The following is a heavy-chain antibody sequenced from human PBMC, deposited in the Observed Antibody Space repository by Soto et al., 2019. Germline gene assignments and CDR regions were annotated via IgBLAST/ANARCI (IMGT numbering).Heavy chain of an antibody. CDR3: ARAYVDTAMAGPAFDWYYYGMDV. D-gene: IGHD5-18*01. J-gene: IGHJ6*02. V-gene: IGHV1-3*01. Sequence: ASVKVASTASGYTFTSHAMHWVRQAPGQRLEWMGWINSANGNTNYAQKFQGRVTITADKSTSTAYMELSSLRSEDTAVYYCARAYVDTAMAGPAFDWYYYGMDVWGQGTTVTVSS. CDR1: GYTFTSHA. CDR2: INSANGNT.